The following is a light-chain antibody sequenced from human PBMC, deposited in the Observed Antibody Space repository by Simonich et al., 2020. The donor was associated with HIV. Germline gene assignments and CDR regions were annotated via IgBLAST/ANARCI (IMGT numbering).Light chain of an antibody. Sequence: IVMPQSPATLSVSTGERATLSCRASQSVSSNLAWYQQKPGQAPRHLIYGASTRATGIPARFSGSGSGTDFTLTISSMQSEDFAVYYCQQYSNLPPTFGQGTKVEIK. CDR1: QSVSSN. V-gene: IGKV3-15*01. J-gene: IGKJ1*01. CDR2: GAS. CDR3: QQYSNLPPT.